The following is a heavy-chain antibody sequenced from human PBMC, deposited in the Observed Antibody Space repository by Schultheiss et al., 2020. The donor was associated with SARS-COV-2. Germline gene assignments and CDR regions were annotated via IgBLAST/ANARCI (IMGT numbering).Heavy chain of an antibody. J-gene: IGHJ1*01. CDR3: ARGGGESYYDFWSGYYRNGVEYFQH. CDR1: GFTFSSYG. V-gene: IGHV3-33*01. D-gene: IGHD3-3*01. Sequence: GGSLRLSCAASGFTFSSYGMHWVRQAPGKGLEWVAVIWYDGSNKYYADSVKGRFTISRDKSKNTLYLQMNSLRAEDTAVYYCARGGGESYYDFWSGYYRNGVEYFQHWGQGTLVTVSS. CDR2: IWYDGSNK.